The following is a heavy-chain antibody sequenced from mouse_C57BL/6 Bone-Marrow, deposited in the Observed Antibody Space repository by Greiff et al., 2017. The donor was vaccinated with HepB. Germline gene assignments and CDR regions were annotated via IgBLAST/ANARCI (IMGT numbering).Heavy chain of an antibody. CDR1: GFTFSSYG. D-gene: IGHD1-2*01. Sequence: EVRLVESGGDLVKPGGSLKLSCAASGFTFSSYGMSWVRQTPDKRLEWVATISSGGSYTYYPDSVKGRFTISRDNAKNTLYLQMSSLKSEDTAMYYCARRDTTASWFAYWGQGTLVTVSA. CDR2: ISSGGSYT. J-gene: IGHJ3*01. CDR3: ARRDTTASWFAY. V-gene: IGHV5-6*02.